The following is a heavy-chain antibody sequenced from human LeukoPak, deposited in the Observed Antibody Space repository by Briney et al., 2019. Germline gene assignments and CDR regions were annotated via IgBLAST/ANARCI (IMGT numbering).Heavy chain of an antibody. CDR2: IYHSGST. CDR3: ARDLIAVADYMDV. Sequence: SETLSLTCTVSGGSISSSSYYWGWIRQPPGKGLEWIGSIYHSGSTNYNPSLKSRITISVDMSKNQFSLKLSSVTAADTAVYYCARDLIAVADYMDVWGKGTTVTVSS. D-gene: IGHD6-19*01. J-gene: IGHJ6*03. CDR1: GGSISSSSYY. V-gene: IGHV4-39*07.